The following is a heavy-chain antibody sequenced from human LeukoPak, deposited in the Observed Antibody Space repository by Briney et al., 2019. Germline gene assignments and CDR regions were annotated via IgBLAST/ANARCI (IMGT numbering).Heavy chain of an antibody. Sequence: GASVKVSCKASGYTFTSYYMHWVRQAPGQGLEWMGIINPSGGSTSYAQKFQGGVTMTRDTSTSTVYMELSSLRSEDTAVYYCARVVVNGYYFDYWGQGTLVTVSS. J-gene: IGHJ4*02. CDR2: INPSGGST. CDR3: ARVVVNGYYFDY. CDR1: GYTFTSYY. V-gene: IGHV1-46*01. D-gene: IGHD2-15*01.